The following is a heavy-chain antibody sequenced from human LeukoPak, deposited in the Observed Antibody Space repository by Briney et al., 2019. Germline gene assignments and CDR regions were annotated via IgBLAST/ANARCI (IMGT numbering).Heavy chain of an antibody. CDR2: ISSSSSYI. CDR1: GFTFSRYS. J-gene: IGHJ4*02. V-gene: IGHV3-21*01. CDR3: ARLKGFFFDY. Sequence: GESLRLSCAASGFTFSRYSMNWVRQAPGKGLEWVSSISSSSSYIYYADSVKGRFTISRDNAKNSLYLQMNSLRAEDTAVYYCARLKGFFFDYWGQGTLVTVSS.